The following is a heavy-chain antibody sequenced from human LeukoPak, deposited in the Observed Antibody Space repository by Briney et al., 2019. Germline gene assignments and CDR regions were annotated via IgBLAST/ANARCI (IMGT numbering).Heavy chain of an antibody. Sequence: SETLSLTCNVSGVSITSSDYYWGWIRQPPGKGLEWIGYIYYSGSTNYNPSLKSRVTISVDTSKNQFSLKLSSVTAADTAVYYCARGYRDGYNFLVYWGQGTLVTVSS. CDR3: ARGYRDGYNFLVY. CDR1: GVSITSSDYY. V-gene: IGHV4-61*08. J-gene: IGHJ4*02. D-gene: IGHD5-24*01. CDR2: IYYSGST.